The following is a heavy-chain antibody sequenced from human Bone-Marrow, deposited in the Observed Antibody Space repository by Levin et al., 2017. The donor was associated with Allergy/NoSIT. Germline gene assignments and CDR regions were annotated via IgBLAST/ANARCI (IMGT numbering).Heavy chain of an antibody. V-gene: IGHV1-8*01. CDR2: INPNSGNT. CDR1: GYTFTSYN. CDR3: ARGDCYSGSCYGPDWLDP. Sequence: GESLKISCKTSGYTFTSYNVYWVRQAPGQGLEYMGYINPNSGNTGYAQKFQGRVTMTRNSPITTAYMKLSGLRFEDTAIYYCARGDCYSGSCYGPDWLDPWGQGTQVTVSS. D-gene: IGHD2-15*01. J-gene: IGHJ5*02.